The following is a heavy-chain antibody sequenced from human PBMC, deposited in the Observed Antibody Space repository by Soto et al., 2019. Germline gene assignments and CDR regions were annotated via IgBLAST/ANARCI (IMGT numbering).Heavy chain of an antibody. V-gene: IGHV3-33*01. CDR1: GFTFSSYG. J-gene: IGHJ4*02. CDR2: IWYDGSNK. CDR3: ARETPWNAYYFDY. D-gene: IGHD1-1*01. Sequence: GGSLRLSCAASGFTFSSYGMHWVRQAPGKGLEWVAVIWYDGSNKYYADSVKGRFTISRDNSKNTLYLQMNSLRAEDTAVYYCARETPWNAYYFDYWGQGXLVTVSS.